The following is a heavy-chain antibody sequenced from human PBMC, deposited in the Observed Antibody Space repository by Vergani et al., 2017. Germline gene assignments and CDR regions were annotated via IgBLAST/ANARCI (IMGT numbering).Heavy chain of an antibody. CDR1: GGSVSSGSYY. Sequence: QVQLQESGPGLVKPSETLSLTCTVSGGSVSSGSYYWSWIRQPAGKGLEWIGYIYYSGSTNYKPSLKSRVTISVDTSKNQFSLKLSSVTAADTAVYYCATGTTNAYYYYYMDVWGKGTTVTVSS. J-gene: IGHJ6*03. V-gene: IGHV4-61*10. CDR2: IYYSGST. CDR3: ATGTTNAYYYYYMDV. D-gene: IGHD1-7*01.